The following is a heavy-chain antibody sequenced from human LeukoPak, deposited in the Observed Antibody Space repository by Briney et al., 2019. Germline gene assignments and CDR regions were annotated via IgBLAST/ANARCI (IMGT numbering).Heavy chain of an antibody. V-gene: IGHV3-30*18. CDR2: ISYDGSNK. CDR1: GFTFSSYG. J-gene: IGHJ3*02. CDR3: AKLPVEVATIFAFDI. D-gene: IGHD5-24*01. Sequence: PGGSLRLSCAASGFTFSSYGMHWVRQAPGKGLEWVAVISYDGSNKYYADSVKGRFTISRDNSKNTLYLQMNSLRAEDTAVYYCAKLPVEVATIFAFDIWGQGTMVTVSS.